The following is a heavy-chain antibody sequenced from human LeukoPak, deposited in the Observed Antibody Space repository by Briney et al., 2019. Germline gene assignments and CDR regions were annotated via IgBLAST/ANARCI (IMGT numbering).Heavy chain of an antibody. V-gene: IGHV3-48*02. J-gene: IGHJ6*02. CDR3: ARSTHYYYYYGMDV. CDR1: GFTFSSYS. CDR2: ISNAGITI. Sequence: GGSLRLSCAASGFTFSSYSMNWVRQAPGKGLEWVSYISNAGITIYYADSVKGRFTISRDNAMNSLYLQMNSLRDEDTAVYYCARSTHYYYYYGMDVWGQGTTVTVSS.